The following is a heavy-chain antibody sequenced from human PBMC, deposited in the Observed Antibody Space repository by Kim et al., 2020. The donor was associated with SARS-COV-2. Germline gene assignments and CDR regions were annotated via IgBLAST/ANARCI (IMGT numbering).Heavy chain of an antibody. D-gene: IGHD6-13*01. V-gene: IGHV3-74*01. J-gene: IGHJ3*02. CDR1: GFTFSSYW. CDR2: INSDGSST. CDR3: ARVRQQLRRDAFDI. Sequence: GGSLRLSCAASGFTFSSYWMHWVRQAPGKGLVWVSRINSDGSSTNYADSVKGRFTISRDNAKNTLYLQINSLRAEDTAVYYCARVRQQLRRDAFDIWGQGTMVTVSS.